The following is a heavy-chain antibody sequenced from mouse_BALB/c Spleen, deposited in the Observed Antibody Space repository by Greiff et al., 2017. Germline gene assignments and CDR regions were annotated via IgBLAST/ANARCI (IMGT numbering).Heavy chain of an antibody. Sequence: QVQLQQSGPELVKPGASVKISCKASGYAFSSSWMNWVKQRPGQGLEWIGRIYPGDGDTNYNGKFKGKATLTADKSSSTAYMQLSSLTSVDSAVYFCARYGNYGAYWGQGTLVTVSA. J-gene: IGHJ3*01. CDR1: GYAFSSSW. CDR3: ARYGNYGAY. D-gene: IGHD2-1*01. CDR2: IYPGDGDT. V-gene: IGHV1-82*01.